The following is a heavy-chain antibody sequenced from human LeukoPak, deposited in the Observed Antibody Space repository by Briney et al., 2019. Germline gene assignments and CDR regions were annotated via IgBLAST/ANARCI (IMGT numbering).Heavy chain of an antibody. D-gene: IGHD6-19*01. Sequence: PGGSLRLSCTASGFTFSNFAMGWVRQAPGKGLEWVSTITGGSGAKYYADSVKGRFTISRDNSKDTLYLQMHSLRAEDTAVYFCAKDTPLTTYTSGWSSNSFDYWGQGTLVAVSS. CDR3: AKDTPLTTYTSGWSSNSFDY. V-gene: IGHV3-23*01. CDR1: GFTFSNFA. J-gene: IGHJ4*02. CDR2: ITGGSGAK.